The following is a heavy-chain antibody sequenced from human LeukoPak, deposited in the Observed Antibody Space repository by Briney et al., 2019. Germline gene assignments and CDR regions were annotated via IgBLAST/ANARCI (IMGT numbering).Heavy chain of an antibody. V-gene: IGHV2-70*04. Sequence: ESGPALVKPTQTLTLTCSFSGFSLSTSGMRVSWIRQPPGKALEWLARIDWDDDKFHSTSLKTRLTISKDTSKNQVVLTMTNMDPVDTATYYCARSSGYDLNFDYWGQGTLVTVSS. CDR1: GFSLSTSGMR. CDR2: IDWDDDK. CDR3: ARSSGYDLNFDY. D-gene: IGHD5-12*01. J-gene: IGHJ4*02.